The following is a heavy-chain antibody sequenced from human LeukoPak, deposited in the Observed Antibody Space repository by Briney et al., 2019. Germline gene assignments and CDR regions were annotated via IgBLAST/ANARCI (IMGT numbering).Heavy chain of an antibody. Sequence: ASVKVSCMASGYTSTGCYMHWVRQALGQGLEWMGWINPNSGGTNYAQKFQGSDAMTRDTSISGAYMELRRVRYDDTAAYRCARCTIGGNSEYYFDDWGQGTLVTVSS. CDR1: GYTSTGCY. CDR2: INPNSGGT. J-gene: IGHJ4*02. CDR3: ARCTIGGNSEYYFDD. D-gene: IGHD4-23*01. V-gene: IGHV1-2*02.